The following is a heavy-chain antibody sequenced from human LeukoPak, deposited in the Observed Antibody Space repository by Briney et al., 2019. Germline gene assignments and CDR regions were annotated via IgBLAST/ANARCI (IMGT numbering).Heavy chain of an antibody. CDR3: ARSSWGYYGSGSYSATFDY. D-gene: IGHD3-10*01. Sequence: ASVKVSCKASGYTFTSYYMHWVRQAPGQGLEWMGWIDPNSGGTNYAQKFQGWVTMTRDTSISTAYMELSRLRSDDTAVYYCARSSWGYYGSGSYSATFDYWGQGTLLTVSS. CDR2: IDPNSGGT. V-gene: IGHV1-2*04. CDR1: GYTFTSYY. J-gene: IGHJ4*02.